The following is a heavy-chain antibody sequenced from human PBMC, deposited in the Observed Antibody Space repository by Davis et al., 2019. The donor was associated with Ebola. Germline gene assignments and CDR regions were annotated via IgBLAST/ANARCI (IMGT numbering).Heavy chain of an antibody. V-gene: IGHV4-31*03. CDR2: IYYTGST. CDR1: GGSISSAGFY. Sequence: LRLSCTVSGGSISSAGFYWNWIRQHPGKGLEWIGHIYYTGSTYYNPSLKSRVTISRDTSKNQFSLKLSSVTAADTAVYYCARNGHLDYWGQGILVTVSS. D-gene: IGHD2-8*01. CDR3: ARNGHLDY. J-gene: IGHJ4*02.